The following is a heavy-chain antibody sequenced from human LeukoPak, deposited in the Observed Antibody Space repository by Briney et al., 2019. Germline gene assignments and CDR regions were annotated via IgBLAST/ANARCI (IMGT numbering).Heavy chain of an antibody. CDR2: IYYSGST. J-gene: IGHJ2*01. D-gene: IGHD2-15*01. Sequence: SETLSLTCTVSGGSISSYYWSWIRQPPGKGLEWIGYIYYSGSTNYNPSLKSRVTISVDTSNNHFSLKLSSVTAADTAVYYCAGILGYCRGGSCYWYFDLWGRGTLVTVSS. V-gene: IGHV4-59*01. CDR1: GGSISSYY. CDR3: AGILGYCRGGSCYWYFDL.